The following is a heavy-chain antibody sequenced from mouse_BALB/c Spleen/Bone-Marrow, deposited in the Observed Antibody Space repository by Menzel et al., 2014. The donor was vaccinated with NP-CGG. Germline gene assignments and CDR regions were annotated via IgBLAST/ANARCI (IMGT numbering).Heavy chain of an antibody. J-gene: IGHJ3*01. Sequence: QVQLQQSGAELVRPGSSVKISCKASGYAISGYWMNWVKQRPGQGLEWIGQIYPGDDDTIYNGKFKGKATLTADKSSNTAYMQLSSLTSEDSAVYLCAREDYGNSWFAYCGQGTLVPVSA. V-gene: IGHV1-80*01. CDR2: IYPGDDDT. CDR1: GYAISGYW. CDR3: AREDYGNSWFAY. D-gene: IGHD2-1*01.